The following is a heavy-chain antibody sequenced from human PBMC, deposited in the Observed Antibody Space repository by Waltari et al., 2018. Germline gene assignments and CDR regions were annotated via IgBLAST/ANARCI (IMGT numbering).Heavy chain of an antibody. J-gene: IGHJ3*02. CDR1: GFTFSSYS. Sequence: EVQLVESGGGLVQPGGSLRLSCAASGFTFSSYSMNWVRQAPGKGVEWVSYISSSSSTRYYADSVKGRFTISRDNAKNSLYLQMNSLRAEDTAVYYCASRPAFDIWGQGTMVTVSS. CDR2: ISSSSSTR. V-gene: IGHV3-48*01. CDR3: ASRPAFDI.